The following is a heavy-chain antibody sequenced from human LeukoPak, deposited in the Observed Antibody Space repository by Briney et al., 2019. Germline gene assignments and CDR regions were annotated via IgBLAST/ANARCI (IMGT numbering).Heavy chain of an antibody. V-gene: IGHV1-18*01. J-gene: IGHJ4*02. Sequence: ASVKVSCKPSGYTFTSYGISWVRQAPGQGLEWMGWIRVYNGDTNYAQKFKGRVTMTTDTSISTACMELRSLGSDDTAVYYCARGGSRVTTINILDYWGQGTLVTVSS. CDR1: GYTFTSYG. D-gene: IGHD5-24*01. CDR3: ARGGSRVTTINILDY. CDR2: IRVYNGDT.